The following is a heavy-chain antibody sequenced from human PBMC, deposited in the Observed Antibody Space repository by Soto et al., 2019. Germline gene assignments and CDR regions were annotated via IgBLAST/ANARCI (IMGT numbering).Heavy chain of an antibody. D-gene: IGHD1-26*01. J-gene: IGHJ6*02. CDR1: GFTFSSYA. CDR2: ISYDGSNK. CDR3: AKVRGATIYYYYGMDV. V-gene: IGHV3-30-3*01. Sequence: SLRLSFAASGFTFSSYAMHWVLQAPCQGLEWVAVISYDGSNKYYADSVTVRFTISRDNSKNTLHLKMHSLRAEDTAVYYCAKVRGATIYYYYGMDVWGQGTTVTVPS.